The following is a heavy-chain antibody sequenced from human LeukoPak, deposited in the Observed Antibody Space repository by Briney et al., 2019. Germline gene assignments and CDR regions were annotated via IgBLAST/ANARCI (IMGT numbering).Heavy chain of an antibody. CDR2: IYYSGST. J-gene: IGHJ4*02. CDR3: ARENYYDSSGYHPYYFDY. V-gene: IGHV4-30-4*01. CDR1: GGSISSGDYY. D-gene: IGHD3-22*01. Sequence: ASQTLSLTCTVSGGSISSGDYYWSWIRQPPGKGLEWFGYIYYSGSTYYNPSPKSRVTISVETSKNQFSLKLSSVTAADTAVYYCARENYYDSSGYHPYYFDYWGQGTLVTVSS.